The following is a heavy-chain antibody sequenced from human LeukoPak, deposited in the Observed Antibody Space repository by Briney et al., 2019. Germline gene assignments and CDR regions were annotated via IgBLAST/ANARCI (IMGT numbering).Heavy chain of an antibody. CDR2: IYPGDSDT. V-gene: IGHV5-51*01. Sequence: GESLKISCKGSGYTFASYLIGWVRQMPGKGLEWMGIIYPGDSDTRYSPSFQGQVTISADKSISTAYLQWSSLKASDTAMYYCARRYYDILTGYYGDFDYWGQGTLVTVSS. J-gene: IGHJ4*02. CDR1: GYTFASYL. CDR3: ARRYYDILTGYYGDFDY. D-gene: IGHD3-9*01.